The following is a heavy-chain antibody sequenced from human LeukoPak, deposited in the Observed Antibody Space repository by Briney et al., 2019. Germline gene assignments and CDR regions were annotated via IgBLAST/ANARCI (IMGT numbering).Heavy chain of an antibody. J-gene: IGHJ4*02. CDR3: AKGDIAAAGTASDY. D-gene: IGHD6-13*01. CDR2: ITASGGIT. V-gene: IGHV3-23*01. Sequence: SGGSLRLSCAASGFTFTNYAMSWVRQTPGKGLEWVSGITASGGITYYADSVKGRFTISRDNSKSTLYLQMNSLRVDDAAVYYCAKGDIAAAGTASDYWGQGTLVTVSS. CDR1: GFTFTNYA.